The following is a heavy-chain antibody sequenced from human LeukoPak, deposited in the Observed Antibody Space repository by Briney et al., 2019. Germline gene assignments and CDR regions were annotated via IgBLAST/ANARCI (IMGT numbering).Heavy chain of an antibody. CDR1: GFTVSIYG. V-gene: IGHV3-33*01. CDR2: IWYDGSNK. Sequence: QPGSSLRLSCAASGFTVSIYGMYWVRQAPGKGLEWVAVIWYDGSNKYYADAVKGRFTISRDDSKNTLYLQMNSLRAEDTAVYYCTHFDYWGQGTLVTVSS. CDR3: THFDY. J-gene: IGHJ4*02.